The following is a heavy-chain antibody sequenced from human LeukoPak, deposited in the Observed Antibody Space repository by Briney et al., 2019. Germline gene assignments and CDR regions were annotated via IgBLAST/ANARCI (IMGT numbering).Heavy chain of an antibody. D-gene: IGHD7-27*01. CDR2: IKDDGSEK. CDR3: SNWGDTWGLDF. J-gene: IGHJ4*02. V-gene: IGHV3-7*01. Sequence: GGPLRLSCAASGLNFRKSWMTWVRQAPGRGLEWVANIKDDGSEKYYVDSVKGRFTISRDNAKNSLYLQMNSLGAEDTAVYYCSNWGDTWGLDFWGQGILVSVSS. CDR1: GLNFRKSW.